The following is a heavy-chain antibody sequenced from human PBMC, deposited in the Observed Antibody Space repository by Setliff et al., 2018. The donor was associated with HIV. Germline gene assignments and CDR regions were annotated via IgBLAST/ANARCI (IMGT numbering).Heavy chain of an antibody. D-gene: IGHD1-26*01. Sequence: GESLTISCQASGYTFASQWIAWVRQVPGKGLEWMGIIYPGDSDTRYSPSFQGQVTISADKSSNTAYLQWGSLKASDNAMYYCARGAWGAHVGGAYFDYWGQGTLVTVSS. CDR3: ARGAWGAHVGGAYFDY. CDR2: IYPGDSDT. J-gene: IGHJ4*02. CDR1: GYTFASQW. V-gene: IGHV5-51*01.